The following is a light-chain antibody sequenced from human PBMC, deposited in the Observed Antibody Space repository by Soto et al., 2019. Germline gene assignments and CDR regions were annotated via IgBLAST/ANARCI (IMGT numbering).Light chain of an antibody. J-gene: IGKJ2*01. CDR2: DAS. CDR1: LSISRW. Sequence: DIQMTQSPSYVSASVGDRVTFSCRASLSISRWLAWYQQKPGKAPKLLIYDASSLQSGVPSRFSGSGSGTDFTLAIRSLQPEDFATYFCQQVYSFPYAFGQGTKLEIK. CDR3: QQVYSFPYA. V-gene: IGKV1-12*01.